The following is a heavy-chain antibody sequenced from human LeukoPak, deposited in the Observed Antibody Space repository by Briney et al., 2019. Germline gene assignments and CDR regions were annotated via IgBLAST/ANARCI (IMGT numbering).Heavy chain of an antibody. CDR2: ISYDGSNK. V-gene: IGHV3-30-3*02. CDR3: AKHAYGDSRPRYGMDV. J-gene: IGHJ6*02. Sequence: PGRSLRLSCAASGFTFSSYAMHWVRQAPGKGLEWVAVISYDGSNKYYADSVKGRFTISRDNSKNTLYLQMNSLRAEDTAVYYCAKHAYGDSRPRYGMDVWGQGTTVTVSS. CDR1: GFTFSSYA. D-gene: IGHD4-17*01.